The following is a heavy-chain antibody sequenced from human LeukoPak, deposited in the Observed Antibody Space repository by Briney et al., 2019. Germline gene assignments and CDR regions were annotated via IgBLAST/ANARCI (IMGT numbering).Heavy chain of an antibody. V-gene: IGHV3-11*01. CDR1: GFTFSDYY. CDR2: ISSSGSTI. D-gene: IGHD3-22*01. CDR3: AILSGSSGYYWGFDY. J-gene: IGHJ4*02. Sequence: GGSLRLSCAASGFTFSDYYMSWIRQAPGKGLEWVSYISSSGSTIYYADSVKGRFTISRDNAKNSLYLQMNSLRAEDTAVYYWAILSGSSGYYWGFDYWGQGTLVTVSS.